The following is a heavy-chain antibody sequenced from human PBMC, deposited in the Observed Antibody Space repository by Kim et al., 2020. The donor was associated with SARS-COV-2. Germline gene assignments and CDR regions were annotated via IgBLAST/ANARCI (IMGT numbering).Heavy chain of an antibody. Sequence: GGSLRLSCAASGFTFSSYGMHWVRQAPGKGLEWVAVISYDGSNKYYADSVKGRFTISRDNSKNTLYLQMNSRRAEETAGYYCARDRGVGAVYFDYWGQGTLVTVSS. J-gene: IGHJ4*02. CDR2: ISYDGSNK. V-gene: IGHV3-33*05. D-gene: IGHD1-26*01. CDR3: ARDRGVGAVYFDY. CDR1: GFTFSSYG.